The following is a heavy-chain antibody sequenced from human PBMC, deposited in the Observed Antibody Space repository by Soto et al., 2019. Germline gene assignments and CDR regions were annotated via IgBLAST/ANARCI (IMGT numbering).Heavy chain of an antibody. D-gene: IGHD2-8*01. CDR1: VGTFSSYA. V-gene: IGHV1-69*13. J-gene: IGHJ4*02. Sequence: SVKVSCKASVGTFSSYAISWVRQAPGQGLEWMGGIIPIFGTANYAQKFQGRVTITADESTSTAYMELSSLRSEDTAVYYCARVVGCTNGVCYSPNRTFDYWGQGTLVTVYS. CDR2: IIPIFGTA. CDR3: ARVVGCTNGVCYSPNRTFDY.